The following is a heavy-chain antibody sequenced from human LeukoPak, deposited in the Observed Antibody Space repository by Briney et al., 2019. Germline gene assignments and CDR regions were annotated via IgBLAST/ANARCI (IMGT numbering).Heavy chain of an antibody. CDR1: GFTFSAYW. CDR2: IKDDGSDK. CDR3: ARAAGGTSRDY. D-gene: IGHD1-26*01. J-gene: IGHJ4*02. V-gene: IGHV3-7*01. Sequence: GGSLRLSCAASGFTFSAYWMSWVRQAPGKGLEWVANIKDDGSDKYYVDSVKGRFTISRDNSKNSLYLQMNSLTDHDTAVYYCARAAGGTSRDYWGQGTLVTVSS.